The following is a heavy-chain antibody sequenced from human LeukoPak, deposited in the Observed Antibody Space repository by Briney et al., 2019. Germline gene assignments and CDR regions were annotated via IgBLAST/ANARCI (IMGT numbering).Heavy chain of an antibody. CDR3: ASGYSSGWSLNRGFDP. Sequence: PSETLSLTCTVSGGSISSGSYYWSWIRQPAGKGLEWIGRIYTSGSTNYNPSLKSRVTISVDTSKNQFSLKLSSVTAADTAVYYCASGYSSGWSLNRGFDPWGQGTLVTVSS. D-gene: IGHD6-19*01. CDR1: GGSISSGSYY. CDR2: IYTSGST. V-gene: IGHV4-61*02. J-gene: IGHJ5*02.